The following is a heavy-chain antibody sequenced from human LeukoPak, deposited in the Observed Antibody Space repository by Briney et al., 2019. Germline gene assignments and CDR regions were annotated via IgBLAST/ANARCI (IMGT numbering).Heavy chain of an antibody. Sequence: ASVKVSCKAPGYTFTGYYMHWVRQAPGQGLEWMGRINPNSGGTNYAQKFQGRVTMTRDTSISTAYMELSRLRSDDTAVYYCASLGYSSGYSVDYWGQGTLVTVSS. V-gene: IGHV1-2*06. CDR2: INPNSGGT. D-gene: IGHD3-22*01. CDR3: ASLGYSSGYSVDY. CDR1: GYTFTGYY. J-gene: IGHJ4*02.